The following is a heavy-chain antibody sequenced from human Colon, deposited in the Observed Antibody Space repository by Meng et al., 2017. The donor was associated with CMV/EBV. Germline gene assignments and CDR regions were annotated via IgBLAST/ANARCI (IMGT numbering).Heavy chain of an antibody. Sequence: GGSLRLSCAASGFTFSSYWVSWIRQAPGKGLEWVATINPAGSERYYVDSVRGRFTIFRDNAESSLYLQMNSLRAEDTAVYYCTRDLNGDSLYWGQGTLVTVSS. V-gene: IGHV3-7*01. J-gene: IGHJ4*02. D-gene: IGHD5-18*01. CDR1: GFTFSSYW. CDR2: INPAGSER. CDR3: TRDLNGDSLY.